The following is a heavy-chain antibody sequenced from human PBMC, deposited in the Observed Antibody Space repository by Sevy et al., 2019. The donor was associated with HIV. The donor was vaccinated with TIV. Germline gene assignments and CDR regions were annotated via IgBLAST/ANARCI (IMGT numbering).Heavy chain of an antibody. V-gene: IGHV3-48*02. CDR1: GFTFSSYS. CDR2: ISRSSSTI. J-gene: IGHJ4*02. D-gene: IGHD3-22*01. Sequence: GGSLRLSCAASGFTFSSYSMNWVRQAPGKGLEWVSYISRSSSTIYYADSVKGRFTISRDNAKNSLYLQMNSLRDEDMDVYYCARERKMYDSSGYYFHFDYWGQGTLVTVSS. CDR3: ARERKMYDSSGYYFHFDY.